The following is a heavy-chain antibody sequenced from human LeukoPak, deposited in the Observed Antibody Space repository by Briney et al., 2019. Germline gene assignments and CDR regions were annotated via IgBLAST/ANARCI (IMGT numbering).Heavy chain of an antibody. D-gene: IGHD6-19*01. Sequence: SVKVSCKASGGTFSSYAISWVRQAPGQGLEWMGGIIPIFGTANYAQKFQGRVTITADESTSTAYMELSSLRSEDTAVYYCARGGAVAGTLTYFDYWGQGTLVTVSS. CDR1: GGTFSSYA. J-gene: IGHJ4*02. CDR2: IIPIFGTA. CDR3: ARGGAVAGTLTYFDY. V-gene: IGHV1-69*13.